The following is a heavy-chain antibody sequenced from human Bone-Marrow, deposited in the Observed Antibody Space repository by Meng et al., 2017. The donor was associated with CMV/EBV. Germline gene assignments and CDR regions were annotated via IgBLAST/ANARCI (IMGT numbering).Heavy chain of an antibody. CDR1: GFTFSDYY. D-gene: IGHD6-19*01. V-gene: IGHV3-11*04. CDR2: ISSRGSTI. CDR3: ARTVAGSGSDGFDP. J-gene: IGHJ5*02. Sequence: GESLKISCAASGFTFSDYYMSWIRQAPGKGLEWVSYISSRGSTIYYAVSVKGRFTITRDNAKNSLYLQMNSLRAEDTAVYYCARTVAGSGSDGFDPWGQGTMVTVSS.